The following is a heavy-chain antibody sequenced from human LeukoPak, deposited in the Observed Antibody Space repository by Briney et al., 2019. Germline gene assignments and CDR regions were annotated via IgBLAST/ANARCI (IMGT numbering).Heavy chain of an antibody. J-gene: IGHJ4*02. CDR2: INPNSGGT. Sequence: ASVKVSCKASGGTFSSYAINWVRQAPGQGLEWMGWINPNSGGTNYAQKFQGRVTMTRDTSISTAYMELSRLRSDDTAVYYCARVRVVADYWGQGTLVTVSS. CDR3: ARVRVVADY. V-gene: IGHV1-2*02. D-gene: IGHD2-2*01. CDR1: GGTFSSYA.